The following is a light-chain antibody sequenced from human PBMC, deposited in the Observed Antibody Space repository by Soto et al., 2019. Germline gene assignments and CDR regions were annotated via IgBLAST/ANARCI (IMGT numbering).Light chain of an antibody. Sequence: QSVLTPPASVSVSPGQSINISCTGFSPVVGTSKFVSSYQHHPGKAPRLIIYDVTDMPSAVYNRFSGSKSGDTASLTISGLQAEEQADYYCASYRRDPLYVLGTGTKVVVL. CDR2: DVT. CDR3: ASYRRDPLYV. CDR1: SPVVGTSKF. J-gene: IGLJ1*01. V-gene: IGLV2-14*03.